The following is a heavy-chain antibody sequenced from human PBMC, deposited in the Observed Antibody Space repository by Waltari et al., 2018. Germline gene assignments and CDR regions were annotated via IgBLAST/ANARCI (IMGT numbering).Heavy chain of an antibody. CDR2: ISSSSSYI. Sequence: EVQLVESGGGLVKPGGSLRLSCAASGFTFSSYSMNWVRQAPGKGLEWVSSISSSSSYIYYADSVKGRFTISRDNAKNSLYLQMNSLRAEDTAVYYCARGSGGSGSYAYYFDYWGQGTLVTVSS. CDR3: ARGSGGSGSYAYYFDY. CDR1: GFTFSSYS. D-gene: IGHD3-10*01. V-gene: IGHV3-21*01. J-gene: IGHJ4*02.